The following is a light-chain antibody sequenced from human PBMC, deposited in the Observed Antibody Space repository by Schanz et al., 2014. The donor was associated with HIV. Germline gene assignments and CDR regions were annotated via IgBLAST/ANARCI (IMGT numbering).Light chain of an antibody. CDR2: DNT. J-gene: IGLJ3*02. Sequence: QSVLTQPPSMSGAPGQRVTISCTGSSSNIGAGYDVNWYQHLPGTAPKLLIYDNTNRPSGVPDRFSGSKSGNTASLTVSGLQADDEADYYCSSYAATSNVLFGGGTKLTVL. CDR1: SSNIGAGYD. CDR3: SSYAATSNVL. V-gene: IGLV1-40*01.